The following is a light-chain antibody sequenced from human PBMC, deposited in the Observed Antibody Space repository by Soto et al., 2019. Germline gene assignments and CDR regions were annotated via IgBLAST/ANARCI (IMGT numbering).Light chain of an antibody. CDR2: SSS. CDR1: ERISNY. J-gene: IGKJ1*01. V-gene: IGKV1-39*01. Sequence: DIQLTQSPSSLSASVGDRVTITCRASERISNYLNWYQKQPGAAPKLLIWSSSTLPTGVPSGFIGRGSGTDFTLTISSLQPEDVAIYYCQQSYNTPRTFGQGTKVEIK. CDR3: QQSYNTPRT.